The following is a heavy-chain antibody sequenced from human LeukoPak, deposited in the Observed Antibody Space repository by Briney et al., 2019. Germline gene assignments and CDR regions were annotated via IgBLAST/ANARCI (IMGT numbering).Heavy chain of an antibody. CDR1: GGSFSGYY. CDR3: AGGLGSWGWRFFDY. J-gene: IGHJ4*02. CDR2: INHSGST. D-gene: IGHD7-27*01. Sequence: SETLSLTCAVYGGSFSGYYWSWIRQPPGKGLEWIGEINHSGSTNYNPSLKSRVTMSVDTSKNQFSLKLSSVTAADTAVYYCAGGLGSWGWRFFDYWGQGTLVTVSS. V-gene: IGHV4-34*01.